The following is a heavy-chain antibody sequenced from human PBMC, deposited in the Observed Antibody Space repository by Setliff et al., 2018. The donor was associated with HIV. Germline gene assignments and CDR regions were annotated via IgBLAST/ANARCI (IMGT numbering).Heavy chain of an antibody. V-gene: IGHV4-34*01. J-gene: IGHJ1*01. CDR3: ARGESTTWDLAEYFQH. D-gene: IGHD2-2*01. Sequence: KASETLSLTCAVYGGPLSGYFWSWIRQSPGKGLEWIGEISFSGTTNYNPSLKSRVTISIDTSKEWFSLQLTSVTRADTAVYYCARGESTTWDLAEYFQHWGHGTLVTVSS. CDR1: GGPLSGYF. CDR2: ISFSGTT.